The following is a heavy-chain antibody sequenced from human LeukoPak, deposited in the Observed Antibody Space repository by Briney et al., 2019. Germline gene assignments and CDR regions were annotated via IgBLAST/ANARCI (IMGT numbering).Heavy chain of an antibody. CDR3: ARVVRDYYGSGSYIY. CDR2: INPNNGGT. CDR1: GYTFTGYY. Sequence: ASVKVSCKASGYTFTGYYIHWVRQAPGQGLEWMGWINPNNGGTNYAQKFQGRVTMTRDTSTSTAYMELRSLRSDDTAVYYCARVVRDYYGSGSYIYWGQGTLVTVSS. V-gene: IGHV1-2*02. J-gene: IGHJ4*02. D-gene: IGHD3-10*01.